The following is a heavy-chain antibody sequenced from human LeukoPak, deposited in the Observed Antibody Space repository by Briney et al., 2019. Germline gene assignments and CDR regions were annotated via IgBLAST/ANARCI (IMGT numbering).Heavy chain of an antibody. J-gene: IGHJ4*02. CDR2: ISSSGSTI. CDR3: AKGVYSYGYGYFDY. CDR1: GFTFSSYE. D-gene: IGHD5-18*01. V-gene: IGHV3-48*03. Sequence: GGSLRLSCAASGFTFSSYEMNWVRQAPGKGLEWVSYISSSGSTIYDADSVKGRFTISRDNAKNSLYLQMNSLRAEDMALYYCAKGVYSYGYGYFDYRGQGTLVTVSS.